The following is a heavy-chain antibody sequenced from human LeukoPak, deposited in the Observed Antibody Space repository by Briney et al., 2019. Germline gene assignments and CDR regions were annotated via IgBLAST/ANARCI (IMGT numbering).Heavy chain of an antibody. D-gene: IGHD3-3*01. J-gene: IGHJ5*02. CDR2: IYHSGST. V-gene: IGHV4-38-2*02. CDR1: GYSISSGYY. CDR3: ARHNYYNFWNALNWFDP. Sequence: SETLSLTRTVSGYSISSGYYWGWIRQPPGKGLEWIGSIYHSGSTYYNPSLKSRVIMSVDTSKNQFSLRLSSVTAADTAVYYCARHNYYNFWNALNWFDPWGQGTPVTVSS.